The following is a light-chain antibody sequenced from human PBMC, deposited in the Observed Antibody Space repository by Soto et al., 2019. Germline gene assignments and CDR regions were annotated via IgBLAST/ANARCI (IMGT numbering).Light chain of an antibody. CDR2: GAS. CDR1: QSVSSSY. J-gene: IGKJ1*01. V-gene: IGKV3-20*01. CDR3: QQSYNVPRT. Sequence: EIVLTQSPGTLSLSPGERATLSCRASQSVSSSYLAWYQQKPGQAPRLLIYGASSRATGIPDRFSGSGSGTDFTLTISRLEPEDFATYYCQQSYNVPRTFGQGTKVDFK.